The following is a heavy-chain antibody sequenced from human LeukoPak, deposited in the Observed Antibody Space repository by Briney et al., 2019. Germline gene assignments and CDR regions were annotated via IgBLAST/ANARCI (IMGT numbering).Heavy chain of an antibody. CDR3: ARSTFGVVLNWFDP. D-gene: IGHD3-3*01. CDR2: IIAIFGTA. J-gene: IGHJ5*02. Sequence: SVKVSCKASGGTFSSYAISWVRQAPGQGLEWMGGIIAIFGTANYAQKFQGRVTITADESTSTAYMELSSLRSEDTAVYYCARSTFGVVLNWFDPWGQGTLVTVSS. V-gene: IGHV1-69*13. CDR1: GGTFSSYA.